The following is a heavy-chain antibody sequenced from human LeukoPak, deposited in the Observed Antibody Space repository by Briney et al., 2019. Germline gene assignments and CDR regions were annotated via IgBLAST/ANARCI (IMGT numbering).Heavy chain of an antibody. J-gene: IGHJ4*02. V-gene: IGHV1-18*01. Sequence: ASVKVSCNASGYTFTSYGISWVRQAPGQGLEWMGWISAYNGNTNYAQKLQGRVTMTTDTSTSTAYMELRSLRSDDTAVYYCASWEYSSSWYGSFDYWGQGTLVTVSS. CDR3: ASWEYSSSWYGSFDY. CDR1: GYTFTSYG. CDR2: ISAYNGNT. D-gene: IGHD6-13*01.